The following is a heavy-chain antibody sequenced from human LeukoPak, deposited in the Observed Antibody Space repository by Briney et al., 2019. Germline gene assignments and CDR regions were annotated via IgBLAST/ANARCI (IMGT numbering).Heavy chain of an antibody. Sequence: PSETLSLTCNVSGGSISSYYWSWIRQPPGKGLEWIGYIYYSGSNNYNPSLKSRVTISVDTSKNQFSLKLTSVTAADTAVYCCARVWSYGNWYFDLWGRGTLVTVSS. CDR1: GGSISSYY. V-gene: IGHV4-59*01. J-gene: IGHJ2*01. D-gene: IGHD1-26*01. CDR2: IYYSGSN. CDR3: ARVWSYGNWYFDL.